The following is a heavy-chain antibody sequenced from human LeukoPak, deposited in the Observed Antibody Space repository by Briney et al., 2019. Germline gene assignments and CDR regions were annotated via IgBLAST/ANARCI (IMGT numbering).Heavy chain of an antibody. CDR3: AKVAPAGYYYDY. D-gene: IGHD6-13*01. CDR1: GFTFSSYG. V-gene: IGHV3-30*18. J-gene: IGHJ4*02. CDR2: ISYDGSNK. Sequence: SGGSLRLSCAASGFTFSSYGMHWVRQAPGKGLEWVAVISYDGSNKYYADSVKGRFTISRDNSKNTLYLQMNSLRAEDTAVYYCAKVAPAGYYYDYWGQGTLVTVSS.